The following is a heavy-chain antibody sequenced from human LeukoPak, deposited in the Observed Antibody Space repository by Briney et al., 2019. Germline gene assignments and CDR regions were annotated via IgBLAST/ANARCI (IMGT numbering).Heavy chain of an antibody. V-gene: IGHV3-23*01. D-gene: IGHD4-17*01. Sequence: GGSPRLSCAASGFTFSNYAMNWVRQAPGKGLEWVSGISGNGGSTYYADSVKGRFTISRDNSKNTLYVQMNSLRAEDTAIYYCALVTTDRPFDYWGQGTLVTVSS. CDR2: ISGNGGST. J-gene: IGHJ4*02. CDR1: GFTFSNYA. CDR3: ALVTTDRPFDY.